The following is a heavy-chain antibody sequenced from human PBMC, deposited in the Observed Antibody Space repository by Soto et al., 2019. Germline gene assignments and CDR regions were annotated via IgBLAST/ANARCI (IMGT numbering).Heavy chain of an antibody. V-gene: IGHV4-34*01. CDR1: GGSFSGYY. J-gene: IGHJ4*02. Sequence: QVQLQQWGAGLLKPSETLSLTCAVCGGSFSGYYWSWIRQPPGKGLEWIGEINHSGSTNYNPSLKSRVTISVDTSKNQFSLKLSSVTAADTAVYYCARGVKSDFDYWGQGTLVTVSS. CDR2: INHSGST. CDR3: ARGVKSDFDY.